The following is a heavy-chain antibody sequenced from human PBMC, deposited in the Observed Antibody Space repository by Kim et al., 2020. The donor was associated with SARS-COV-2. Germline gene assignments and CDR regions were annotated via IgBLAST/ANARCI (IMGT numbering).Heavy chain of an antibody. J-gene: IGHJ4*02. D-gene: IGHD3-22*01. CDR2: INHSGST. V-gene: IGHV4-34*01. CDR1: GGSFSGYY. CDR3: ARGRGYYFLY. Sequence: SETLSLTCAVYGGSFSGYYWSWIRQPPGKGLEWIGEINHSGSTNYNPSLKSRVTISVDTSKNQFSLKLSSVTAADTAVYYCARGRGYYFLYWGQGTLVT.